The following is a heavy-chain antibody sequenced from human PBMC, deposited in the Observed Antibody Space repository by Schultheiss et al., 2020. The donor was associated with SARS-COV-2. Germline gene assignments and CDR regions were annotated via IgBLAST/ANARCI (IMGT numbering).Heavy chain of an antibody. CDR2: MNPNSGNT. Sequence: ASVKVSCKASGYTFMSFDINWVRQATGQGLEWMGWMNPNSGNTGHAQKFQGRVTITRNTSISTAYMELSSLRSEDTAVYYCARRAYYYYGMDVWGQGTTVTVSS. V-gene: IGHV1-8*03. CDR3: ARRAYYYYGMDV. CDR1: GYTFMSFD. J-gene: IGHJ6*02.